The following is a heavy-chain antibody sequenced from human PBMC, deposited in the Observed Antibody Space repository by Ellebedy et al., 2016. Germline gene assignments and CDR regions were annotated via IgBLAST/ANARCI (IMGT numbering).Heavy chain of an antibody. V-gene: IGHV1-24*01. J-gene: IGHJ4*02. D-gene: IGHD3-22*01. CDR1: GYTLTELS. CDR3: ATAHYDSSGYLDY. Sequence: ASVKVSCXVSGYTLTELSMHWVRQAPGKGLEWMGGFDPEDGETIYAQKFQGRVTMTEDTSTDTAYMELSSLRSEDTAVYYCATAHYDSSGYLDYWGQGTLVTVSS. CDR2: FDPEDGET.